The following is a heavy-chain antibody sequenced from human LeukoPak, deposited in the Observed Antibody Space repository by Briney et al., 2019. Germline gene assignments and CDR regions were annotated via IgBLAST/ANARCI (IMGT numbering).Heavy chain of an antibody. CDR3: TRALNGNTWWDS. V-gene: IGHV5-51*01. D-gene: IGHD1-7*01. CDR1: GYSFRSNW. Sequence: GEPPKFSGQAPGYSFRSNWIGGFRQMPGKGLEWMGIIYAANSDTRYSPSIQGQVTISADKSISTAYLQWRSLQASDTGIYYCTRALNGNTWWDSWGQGTLVTVSS. CDR2: IYAANSDT. J-gene: IGHJ4*02.